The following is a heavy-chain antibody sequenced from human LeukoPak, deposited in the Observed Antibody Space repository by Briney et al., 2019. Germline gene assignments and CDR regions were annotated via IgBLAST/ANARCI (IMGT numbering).Heavy chain of an antibody. CDR2: TYYSGRT. V-gene: IGHV4-39*07. CDR1: GDSIISSSYY. J-gene: IGHJ5*02. CDR3: ARDREKYPFDP. D-gene: IGHD2-2*01. Sequence: PSQTLSLTCNVSGDSIISSSYYWGWLRQSPGKGLEWIGSTYYSGRTYHNPSLKSRLTMSVDTPKNQFSLQLRSVTAADTAVYYCARDREKYPFDPWGQGTLVTVSS.